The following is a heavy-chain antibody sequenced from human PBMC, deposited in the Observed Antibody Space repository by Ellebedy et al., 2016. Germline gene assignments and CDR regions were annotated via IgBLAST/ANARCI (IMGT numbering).Heavy chain of an antibody. CDR1: GFSFSDYY. CDR3: ARERREYYYYYYIDV. V-gene: IGHV3-11*01. J-gene: IGHJ6*03. Sequence: LSLTXXASGFSFSDYYMSWIRQAPGKGLEWISYIRSSGSTIYYADSVKGRFTISRDNTKNSLYLQMNSLRAEDTAVYYCARERREYYYYYYIDVWGKGTTVTVSS. CDR2: IRSSGSTI.